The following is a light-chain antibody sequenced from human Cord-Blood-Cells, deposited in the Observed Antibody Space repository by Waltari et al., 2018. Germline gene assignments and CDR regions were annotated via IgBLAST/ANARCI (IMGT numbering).Light chain of an antibody. J-gene: IGLJ2*01. CDR1: SSDVGSYNL. V-gene: IGLV2-23*02. Sequence: QSALTQPASVSGSPGQSITISCPGTSSDVGSYNLVSWYQQHPGKAPKLMIYEVSKRPSGVSNRFSCSKSGNTASLTISGLQAEDEADYYCCSYAGSSTLVFGGGTKLTVL. CDR2: EVS. CDR3: CSYAGSSTLV.